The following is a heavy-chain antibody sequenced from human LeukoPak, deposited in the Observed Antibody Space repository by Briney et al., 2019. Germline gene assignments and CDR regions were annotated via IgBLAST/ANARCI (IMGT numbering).Heavy chain of an antibody. CDR1: GGSISSYF. J-gene: IGHJ4*02. D-gene: IGHD1-26*01. Sequence: LESLSLTCTVSGGSISSYFWSWIRQPPGKGLEWSGYIYYSGSTNYNPALKSRVTISVDTSKNQFSLKLSSVTAADTAVYYCARDRVATTPLFDYWGQGTLVTVSS. CDR2: IYYSGST. CDR3: ARDRVATTPLFDY. V-gene: IGHV4-59*01.